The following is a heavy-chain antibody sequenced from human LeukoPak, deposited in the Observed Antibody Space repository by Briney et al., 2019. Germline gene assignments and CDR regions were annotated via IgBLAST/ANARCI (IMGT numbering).Heavy chain of an antibody. CDR2: IYYSGST. Sequence: SETLSLTCAVSGGSISSGGYSWSWIRQPPGKGLEWIGYIYYSGSTYYNPSLKSRVIISLYTSKNQFSLKLSSVTAADTAVYYCARTLSRWDPFDYWGQGTLVTVSS. J-gene: IGHJ4*02. D-gene: IGHD1-26*01. CDR3: ARTLSRWDPFDY. V-gene: IGHV4-30-4*07. CDR1: GGSISSGGYS.